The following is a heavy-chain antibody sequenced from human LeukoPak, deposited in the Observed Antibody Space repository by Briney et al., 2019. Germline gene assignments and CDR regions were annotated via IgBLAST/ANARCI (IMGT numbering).Heavy chain of an antibody. CDR3: ARDAPGITMIVVVITTRGMDV. J-gene: IGHJ6*02. CDR1: GYTFTSYG. CDR2: ISAYNGNT. D-gene: IGHD3-22*01. V-gene: IGHV1-18*01. Sequence: ASVKVSCKASGYTFTSYGISWVRQAPGQGLEWMGWISAYNGNTNYAQKLQGRVTMTTDTSTSTAYMELRSLRPDDTAVYYCARDAPGITMIVVVITTRGMDVWGQGTTVTVSS.